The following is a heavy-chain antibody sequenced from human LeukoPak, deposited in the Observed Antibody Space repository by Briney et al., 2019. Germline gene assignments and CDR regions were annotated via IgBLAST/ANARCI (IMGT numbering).Heavy chain of an antibody. CDR2: ISGSGGTI. J-gene: IGHJ4*02. V-gene: IGHV3-23*01. Sequence: GGSLRLSCAASGFTFNTYGMTWVRQAPGKGLEWVSAISGSGGTIFHADSVKGRFTISRDNSENTLYLQMDSLRADDTALYYCAKAGPYYFDFWGQGTLVTVSS. CDR3: AKAGPYYFDF. CDR1: GFTFNTYG.